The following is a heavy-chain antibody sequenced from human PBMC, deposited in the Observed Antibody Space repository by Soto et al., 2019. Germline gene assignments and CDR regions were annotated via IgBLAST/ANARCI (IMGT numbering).Heavy chain of an antibody. CDR2: INPNSGGT. D-gene: IGHD2-15*01. V-gene: IGHV1-2*02. J-gene: IGHJ4*02. Sequence: QVQLVQSGAEVKKPGASVKVSCKASGYTFTGYYMHWVRQAPGQGLEWMGWINPNSGGTNDAQKFQGGVTMTSDTSSSTAYMELSRLRSDDTAVYYCASLGCSGGSCFDYWGQGTLVTVSS. CDR1: GYTFTGYY. CDR3: ASLGCSGGSCFDY.